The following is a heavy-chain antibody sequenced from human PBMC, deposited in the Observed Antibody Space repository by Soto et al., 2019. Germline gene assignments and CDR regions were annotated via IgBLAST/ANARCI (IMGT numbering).Heavy chain of an antibody. V-gene: IGHV3-7*01. Sequence: EVQLVESGGGLVQPGGSLRLSCAASGLTFSSYRINWVRQTPGKGLEWVANIKGAGSERFHVDSLKGRFTISRDNAKNSLYLHMNSMRVEDTAVYCCVRGTTAPGLDHWGQGTLVTVSS. CDR2: IKGAGSER. J-gene: IGHJ4*02. CDR1: GLTFSSYR. CDR3: VRGTTAPGLDH. D-gene: IGHD1-1*01.